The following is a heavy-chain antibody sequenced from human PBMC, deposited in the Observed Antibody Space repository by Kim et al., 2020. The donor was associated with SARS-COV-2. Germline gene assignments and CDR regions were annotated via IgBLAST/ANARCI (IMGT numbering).Heavy chain of an antibody. Sequence: QKFQGRVTMTEDTSTDTAYMELSSLRSEDTAVYYCATPSQIAVAGSGFDYWGQGTLVTVSS. J-gene: IGHJ4*02. CDR3: ATPSQIAVAGSGFDY. D-gene: IGHD6-19*01. V-gene: IGHV1-24*01.